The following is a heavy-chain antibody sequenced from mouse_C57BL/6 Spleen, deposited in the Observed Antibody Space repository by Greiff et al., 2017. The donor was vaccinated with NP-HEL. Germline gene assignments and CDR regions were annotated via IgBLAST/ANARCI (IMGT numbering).Heavy chain of an antibody. V-gene: IGHV5-12*01. CDR1: GFTFSDYY. CDR2: ISNGGGST. J-gene: IGHJ3*01. D-gene: IGHD2-4*01. CDR3: ARLYDYDPAWFAY. Sequence: EVKLMESGGGLVQPGGSLKLSCAASGFTFSDYYMYWVRQTPEKRLEWVAYISNGGGSTYYPHTVKGRFPFSRDNAKNTLYLQMSRLKSEDTAMYYCARLYDYDPAWFAYWGQGTLVTVSA.